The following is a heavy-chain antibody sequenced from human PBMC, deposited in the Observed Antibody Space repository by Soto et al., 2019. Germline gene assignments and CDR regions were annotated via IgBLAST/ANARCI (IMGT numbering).Heavy chain of an antibody. D-gene: IGHD4-17*01. CDR2: IIPILGIA. J-gene: IGHJ2*01. V-gene: IGHV1-69*04. CDR3: ARDQTTVVTSYWYFDL. Sequence: ASVKVSCKASGGTFSSYAISWVRQAPGQGLEWMGRIIPILGIANYAQKFQGRVTITADKSTSTAYMELSSLRSEDTAVYYCARDQTTVVTSYWYFDLWGRGTLVTVSS. CDR1: GGTFSSYA.